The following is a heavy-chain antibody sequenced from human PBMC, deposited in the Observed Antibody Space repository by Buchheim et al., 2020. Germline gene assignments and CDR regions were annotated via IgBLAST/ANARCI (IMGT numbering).Heavy chain of an antibody. Sequence: EVQLVESGGGLVKPGGSLRLSCAASGFTFSSYSINWVHQAPGKGLEWVSSISSSSSYIYYADSVKGRFAISRDNAKNSLYLQMNSLRAEDTAVYYCARDHYGDYYGALDYRGQGTL. CDR3: ARDHYGDYYGALDY. CDR2: ISSSSSYI. D-gene: IGHD4-17*01. CDR1: GFTFSSYS. V-gene: IGHV3-21*01. J-gene: IGHJ4*02.